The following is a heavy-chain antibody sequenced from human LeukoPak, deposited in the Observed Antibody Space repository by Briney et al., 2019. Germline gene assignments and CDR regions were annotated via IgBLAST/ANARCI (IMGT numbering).Heavy chain of an antibody. CDR1: GYTFTSYG. Sequence: ASVKVSCKASGYTFTSYGISWVRQAPGQGLEWMGWISTYNGNTNYAQKLQGRVTMTTDTSTSTAYMELRSLRSDDTAVYYCARVDAGYSYDFWSGYSPFDYWGQGTLVTVSS. CDR2: ISTYNGNT. J-gene: IGHJ4*02. CDR3: ARVDAGYSYDFWSGYSPFDY. V-gene: IGHV1-18*01. D-gene: IGHD3-3*01.